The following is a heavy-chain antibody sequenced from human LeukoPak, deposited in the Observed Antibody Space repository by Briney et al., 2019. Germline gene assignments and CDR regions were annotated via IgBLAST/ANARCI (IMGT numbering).Heavy chain of an antibody. J-gene: IGHJ4*02. V-gene: IGHV1-46*01. CDR2: INPSGGST. CDR1: GYTFTSYY. CDR3: ARDSRAGNYWESTFDY. D-gene: IGHD3-10*01. Sequence: GASVKVSCKASGYTFTSYYMHWVRQAPGQGLEWMGIINPSGGSTSYAQKFQGRVTMTRDTSTSTVYMELSSLRSEDTAVYYCARDSRAGNYWESTFDYWGQGTLVTVSS.